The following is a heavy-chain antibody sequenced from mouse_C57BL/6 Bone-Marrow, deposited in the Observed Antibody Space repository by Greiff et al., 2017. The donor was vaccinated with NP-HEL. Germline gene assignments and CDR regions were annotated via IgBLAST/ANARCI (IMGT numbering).Heavy chain of an antibody. J-gene: IGHJ2*01. CDR3: ARGGIPYYFDY. CDR1: GYAFSSYW. V-gene: IGHV1-80*01. CDR2: IYPGDGDT. Sequence: VQLQQSGAELVKPGASVKISCKASGYAFSSYWMNWVKQRPGKGLEWIGQIYPGDGDTNYNGKFKGKATLTADKSSSTAYMQLSSLTSEDSAVYFRARGGIPYYFDYWGQGTTLTVSS.